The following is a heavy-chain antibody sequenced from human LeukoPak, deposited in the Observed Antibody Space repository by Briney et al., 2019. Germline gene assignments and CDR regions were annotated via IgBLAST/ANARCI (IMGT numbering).Heavy chain of an antibody. J-gene: IGHJ6*02. CDR2: IIPIFGTA. CDR3: ARDGSIAAAGTENYYYGMDV. V-gene: IGHV1-69*13. D-gene: IGHD6-13*01. Sequence: SVKVSCKASGGTFSSYAISWVRQAPGQGLEWMGGIIPIFGTANYAQKFQGRVTITADESTSTAYMELSRLRSEDTAVYYCARDGSIAAAGTENYYYGMDVWGQGTTVTVSS. CDR1: GGTFSSYA.